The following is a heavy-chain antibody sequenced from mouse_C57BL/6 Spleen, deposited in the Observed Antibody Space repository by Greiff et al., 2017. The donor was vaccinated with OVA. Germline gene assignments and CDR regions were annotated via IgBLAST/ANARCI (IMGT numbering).Heavy chain of an antibody. Sequence: DVMLVESGGGLVQPGGSMKLSCAASGFTFSDAWMDWVRQSPEKGLEWVAEIRNKANNHATYYAESVKGRFTISRDDSESSVYQQMNSLRAEDTGIYYCAGGYDGGDYFDYWGQGTTLTVSS. D-gene: IGHD2-2*01. J-gene: IGHJ2*01. V-gene: IGHV6-6*01. CDR2: IRNKANNHAT. CDR3: AGGYDGGDYFDY. CDR1: GFTFSDAW.